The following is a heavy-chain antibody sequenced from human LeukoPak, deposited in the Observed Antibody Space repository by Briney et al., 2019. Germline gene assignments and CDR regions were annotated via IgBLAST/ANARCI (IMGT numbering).Heavy chain of an antibody. CDR2: ISGSGGST. V-gene: IGHV3-23*01. Sequence: GGSLRLSCAASGFPFSSFAMSWVRQAPGRGLEWVSAISGSGGSTYYTDSVKGRFTISRDNSKNTVYLQMNSLRTEDTAVYYCAKASIGYCSGDRCPLDGMDVWGKGTTVTVSS. CDR1: GFPFSSFA. D-gene: IGHD2-15*01. J-gene: IGHJ6*04. CDR3: AKASIGYCSGDRCPLDGMDV.